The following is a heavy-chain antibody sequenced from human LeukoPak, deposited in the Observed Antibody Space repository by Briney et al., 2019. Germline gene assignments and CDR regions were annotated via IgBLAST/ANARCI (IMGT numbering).Heavy chain of an antibody. D-gene: IGHD3-16*01. CDR2: ISTSGDST. CDR3: AKGALVMLGTWDY. Sequence: GSLRLSCAASGFTFSSYAMSWVRQAPGKGLEWVSGISTSGDSTFDADSVKGRFTISRDNSKNTLYLQMNSLRAEDTAVYYCAKGALVMLGTWDYWGQGTLVTVSS. V-gene: IGHV3-23*01. J-gene: IGHJ4*02. CDR1: GFTFSSYA.